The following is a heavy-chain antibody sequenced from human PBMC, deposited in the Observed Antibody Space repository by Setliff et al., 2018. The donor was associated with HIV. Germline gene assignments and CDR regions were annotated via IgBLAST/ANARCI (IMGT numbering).Heavy chain of an antibody. V-gene: IGHV4-61*09. CDR1: GVSISSSLYY. Sequence: SETLSLTCNVSGVSISSSLYYWSWIRQPAGMGLQWVGHIYTTGTTDYSPSVKSRASISVDTSKNQFSLNLNSVTAADTAVYYCARDFKRYNSPCRFDPWGQGTLVTVSS. J-gene: IGHJ5*02. D-gene: IGHD6-13*01. CDR3: ARDFKRYNSPCRFDP. CDR2: IYTTGTT.